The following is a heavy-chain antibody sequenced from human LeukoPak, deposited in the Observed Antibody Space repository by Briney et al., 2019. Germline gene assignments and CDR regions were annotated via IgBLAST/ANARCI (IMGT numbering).Heavy chain of an antibody. D-gene: IGHD2-15*01. V-gene: IGHV3-23*01. CDR1: GFTFSSYA. J-gene: IGHJ4*02. CDR3: AKDRREYCSGGSCSDYFDY. Sequence: PGGSLRLSCAASGFTFSSYAMSWVRQAPGKGLEWVSAISGSGGSTYYADSVKGRFTISRDNSKNTLYLQMNSLRAEDTAVYYCAKDRREYCSGGSCSDYFDYWGQGTLVTVSS. CDR2: ISGSGGST.